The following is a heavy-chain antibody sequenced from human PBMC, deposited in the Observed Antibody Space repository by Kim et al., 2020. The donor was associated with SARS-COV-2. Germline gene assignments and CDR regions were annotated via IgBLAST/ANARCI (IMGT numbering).Heavy chain of an antibody. V-gene: IGHV4-31*03. D-gene: IGHD2-2*01. CDR1: GGSISSGGYY. CDR2: ISYSGFT. CDR3: ARTPRDCSSTSCYHFDY. J-gene: IGHJ4*02. Sequence: SETLSLTCTVSGGSISSGGYYWSWIRQHPGKGLEWIGFISYSGFTYYNPSLKSRLSTSVDTSKNQFSLKLTAVTAADTAVYYCARTPRDCSSTSCYHFDYWGQGVLVTVSS.